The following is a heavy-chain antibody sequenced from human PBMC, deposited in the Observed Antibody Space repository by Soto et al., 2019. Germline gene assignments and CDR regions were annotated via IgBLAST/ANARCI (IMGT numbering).Heavy chain of an antibody. CDR1: GFTFSSYA. D-gene: IGHD3-9*01. J-gene: IGHJ4*02. CDR3: AKDSPAYYDILTGYPS. Sequence: EVQLLESVGGLVQPGGSLRLSCAASGFTFSSYAMSWVRQAPGKGLEWVSAISGSGGSTYYADSVKGRFTISRDNSKNTLYLQMNSLRAEDTAVYYCAKDSPAYYDILTGYPSWGQGTLVTVSS. CDR2: ISGSGGST. V-gene: IGHV3-23*01.